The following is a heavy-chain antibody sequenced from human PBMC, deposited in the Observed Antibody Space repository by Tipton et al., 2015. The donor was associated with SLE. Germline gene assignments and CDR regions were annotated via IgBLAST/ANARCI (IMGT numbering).Heavy chain of an antibody. J-gene: IGHJ4*02. CDR1: GDSITNSNYH. CDR2: IYYSGSV. Sequence: GLVKPSETLSLTCTVSGDSITNSNYHWGWIRQSPGKGLEWMGSIYYSGSVDYNPSVKSRITLSVDTSKNHFSMKLGSVTAADTAVYYCGRLVDFWSGYIDNWGQGTLVTVSS. V-gene: IGHV4-39*02. CDR3: GRLVDFWSGYIDN. D-gene: IGHD3-3*01.